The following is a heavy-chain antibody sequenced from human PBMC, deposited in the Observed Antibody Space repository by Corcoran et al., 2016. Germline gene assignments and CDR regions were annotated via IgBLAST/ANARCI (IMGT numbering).Heavy chain of an antibody. CDR2: IYYSGST. CDR3: ARDIWGTVTQYNWFDP. V-gene: IGHV4-39*07. J-gene: IGHJ5*02. CDR1: GGSISSSSYY. D-gene: IGHD4-4*01. Sequence: QLQLQESGPGLVKPSETLSLTCTVSGGSISSSSYYWGWIRQPPGKGLEWIGSIYYSGSTYYNPSLKSRVTISVDTSKNQFSLKLSSVTAADTAVYYCARDIWGTVTQYNWFDPWGQGTLVTVSS.